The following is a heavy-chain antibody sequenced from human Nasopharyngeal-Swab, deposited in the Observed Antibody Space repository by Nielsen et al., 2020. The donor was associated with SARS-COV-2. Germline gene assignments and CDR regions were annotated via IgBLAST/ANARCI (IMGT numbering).Heavy chain of an antibody. CDR1: GFTFGSSA. Sequence: GESLKISCAASGFTFGSSAISWVRQAPGMGLDWVLVIGSVGNTIYADSVKGRFTISRDNSKNTVYLQMNSLRAEDTAIYYCAKYFGSGAYQAFCDYWGHGTLVTVSS. CDR3: AKYFGSGAYQAFCDY. D-gene: IGHD1-26*01. V-gene: IGHV3-23*01. CDR2: IGSVGNT. J-gene: IGHJ4*01.